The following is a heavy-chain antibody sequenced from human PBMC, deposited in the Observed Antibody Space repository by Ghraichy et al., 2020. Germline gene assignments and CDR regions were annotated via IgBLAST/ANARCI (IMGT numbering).Heavy chain of an antibody. V-gene: IGHV3-66*01. CDR3: ARDRSSWSDFDC. Sequence: GGSLRLSCAASGLTVSSNYMTWVRQAPGKGLEWVSIIYTGGSTHYADSVKGRFIISRDNSKNTVYLQMNSLRAEDTAVYYCARDRSSWSDFDCWGQGTLVTVSS. CDR1: GLTVSSNY. J-gene: IGHJ4*02. D-gene: IGHD6-13*01. CDR2: IYTGGST.